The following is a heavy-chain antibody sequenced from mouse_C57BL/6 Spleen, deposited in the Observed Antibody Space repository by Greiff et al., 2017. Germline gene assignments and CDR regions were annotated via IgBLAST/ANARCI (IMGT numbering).Heavy chain of an antibody. CDR3: ARGNYDYDGRSYYAMDY. D-gene: IGHD2-4*01. CDR2: IDPSDSYT. Sequence: VQLQQPGAELVMPGASVKLSCKASGYTFTSYWMHWVKQRPGQGLEWIGEIDPSDSYTNYNQKFKGKSTLTVDKSSSTAYMQLSSLTSEDSAVYYCARGNYDYDGRSYYAMDYWGQGTSVTVSS. V-gene: IGHV1-69*01. CDR1: GYTFTSYW. J-gene: IGHJ4*01.